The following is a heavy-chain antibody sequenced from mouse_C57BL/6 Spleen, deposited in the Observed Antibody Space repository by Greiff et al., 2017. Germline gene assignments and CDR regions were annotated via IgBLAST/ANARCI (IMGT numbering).Heavy chain of an antibody. CDR2: IYPGDGDT. CDR3: ARRRYDYIDY. D-gene: IGHD2-3*01. J-gene: IGHJ2*01. CDR1: GYAFSSYW. Sequence: VKLQESGAELVKPGASVKISCKASGYAFSSYWMNWVKQRPGKGLEWIGQIYPGDGDTNYNGKFKGKATLTADKSSSTAYMQLSSLTSEDSAVYFCARRRYDYIDYWGQGTTLTVSS. V-gene: IGHV1-80*01.